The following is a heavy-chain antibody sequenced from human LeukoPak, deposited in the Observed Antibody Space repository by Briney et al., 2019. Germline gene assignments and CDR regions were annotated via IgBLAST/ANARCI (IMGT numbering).Heavy chain of an antibody. CDR3: ARGGVTTMTLRDLWLDY. V-gene: IGHV3-30-3*01. Sequence: GGSLRLSCAASGFTFSNYAMHWVRQAPGKGLEWVALMSYDGSNKFYADSVRGRFTISRDNSKSTLYLQMNSLKAEDTAVYYCARGGVTTMTLRDLWLDYWGQGTLVTVSS. D-gene: IGHD4-17*01. J-gene: IGHJ4*02. CDR2: MSYDGSNK. CDR1: GFTFSNYA.